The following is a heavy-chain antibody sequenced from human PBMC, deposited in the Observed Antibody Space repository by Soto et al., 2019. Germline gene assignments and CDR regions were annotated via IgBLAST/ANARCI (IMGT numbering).Heavy chain of an antibody. Sequence: GGSLRLSCAASGFTFSSYAMSWVRQAPGKGLEWVSGISGSGGSIYYADSVKGRFTISRDNSKNTLYVQMNGLRVEDTAVYYCARGMGASRIDCWGQGTLVTVSS. D-gene: IGHD1-26*01. CDR3: ARGMGASRIDC. CDR1: GFTFSSYA. J-gene: IGHJ4*02. V-gene: IGHV3-23*01. CDR2: ISGSGGSI.